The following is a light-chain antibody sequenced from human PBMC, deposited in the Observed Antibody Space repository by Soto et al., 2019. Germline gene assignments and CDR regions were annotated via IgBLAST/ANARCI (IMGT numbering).Light chain of an antibody. CDR2: NDL. Sequence: QSVLTQPPSASGTPGQRVPISCSASGPYIEVNAIKCYQQAPGTAPRLLIYNDLQRPSGVPDRFSGSRSGSSASLVIVGLQSEDEADYYCSAWDHSSEGWGFGGGPKRTV. CDR1: GPYIEVNA. J-gene: IGLJ3*02. CDR3: SAWDHSSEGWG. V-gene: IGLV1-44*01.